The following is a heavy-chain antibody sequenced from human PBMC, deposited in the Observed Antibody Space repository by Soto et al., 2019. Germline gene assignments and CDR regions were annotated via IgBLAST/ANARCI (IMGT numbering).Heavy chain of an antibody. D-gene: IGHD2-21*02. Sequence: SETLSLTCAVNGGSFNNYFWTWIRQSPVTGLEWIGEINHSGSSNYSPSLKSRVTMSVDTSKNQFSLKLTSVTAADTAVYYCARGLTPSVVVTANRPFDYWGQGTQVTVS. CDR1: GGSFNNYF. CDR3: ARGLTPSVVVTANRPFDY. V-gene: IGHV4-34*01. CDR2: INHSGSS. J-gene: IGHJ4*02.